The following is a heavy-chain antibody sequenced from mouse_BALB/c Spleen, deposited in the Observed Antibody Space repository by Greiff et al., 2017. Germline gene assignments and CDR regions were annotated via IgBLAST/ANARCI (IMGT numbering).Heavy chain of an antibody. CDR2: ISNGGGST. J-gene: IGHJ4*01. D-gene: IGHD2-4*01. CDR1: GFTFSSYT. V-gene: IGHV5-12-2*01. CDR3: ARIIYYAMDY. Sequence: EVHLVESGGGLVQPGGSLKLSCAASGFTFSSYTMSWVRQTPEKRLEWVAYISNGGGSTYYPDTVKGRFTISRDNAKNTLYLQMSSLKSEDTAMYYCARIIYYAMDYWGQGTSVTVSS.